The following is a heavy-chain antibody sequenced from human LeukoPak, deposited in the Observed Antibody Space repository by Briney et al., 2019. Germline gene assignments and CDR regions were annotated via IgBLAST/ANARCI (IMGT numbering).Heavy chain of an antibody. J-gene: IGHJ3*02. CDR3: VKDTPFSVIKVGNDAHDM. V-gene: IGHV3-30*02. CDR2: MQYDGREM. CDR1: GFEFSTCG. Sequence: GGSLRLSCTASGFEFSTCGMHWVRQVPGKGLEWVTFMQYDGREMAYADSVKGRFTISRDNSKNTLYLQMNNLRPEDTAVYYCVKDTPFSVIKVGNDAHDMWGQGTLVTVSS. D-gene: IGHD2-15*01.